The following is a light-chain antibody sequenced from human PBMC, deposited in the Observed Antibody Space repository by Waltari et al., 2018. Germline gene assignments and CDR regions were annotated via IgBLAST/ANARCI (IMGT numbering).Light chain of an antibody. CDR3: AAWDVSLNGRWV. J-gene: IGLJ3*02. Sequence: QSVLTQPPSASGTPGQGVTISCSGGASNIGNNVVNWYQQVPGKAPKLLIYRSDAPPAGVPDRFSGSKSGTSASLAISGLQSEDEADYYCAAWDVSLNGRWVFGGGTKVTVL. V-gene: IGLV1-44*01. CDR2: RSD. CDR1: ASNIGNNV.